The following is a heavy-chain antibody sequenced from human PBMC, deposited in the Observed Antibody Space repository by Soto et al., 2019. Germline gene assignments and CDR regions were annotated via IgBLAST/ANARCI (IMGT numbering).Heavy chain of an antibody. J-gene: IGHJ4*02. Sequence: ESGGGVVQPGRSLRLSCAASGFTFSSYGMHWVRQAPGKGLEWVAVIWYDGSNKYYADSVKGRFTISRDNSKNTQYLQMNSLRAEDTAVYYCARDRGGGRGFDYWGQGTLVTVSS. CDR3: ARDRGGGRGFDY. CDR1: GFTFSSYG. CDR2: IWYDGSNK. D-gene: IGHD3-10*01. V-gene: IGHV3-33*01.